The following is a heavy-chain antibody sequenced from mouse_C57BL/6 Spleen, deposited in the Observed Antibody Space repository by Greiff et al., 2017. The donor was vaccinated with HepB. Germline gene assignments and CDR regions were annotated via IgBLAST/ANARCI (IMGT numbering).Heavy chain of an antibody. J-gene: IGHJ3*01. D-gene: IGHD1-1*01. CDR2: ISNLAYSI. CDR3: ARDDYYGSSPFAY. CDR1: GFTFSDYG. Sequence: EVMLVESGGGLVQPGGSLKLSCAASGFTFSDYGMAWVRQAPRKGPEWVAFISNLAYSIYYADTVTGRFTLSRENAKNTLYREMSSLRSEDTAMYYCARDDYYGSSPFAYWGQGTLVTVSA. V-gene: IGHV5-15*01.